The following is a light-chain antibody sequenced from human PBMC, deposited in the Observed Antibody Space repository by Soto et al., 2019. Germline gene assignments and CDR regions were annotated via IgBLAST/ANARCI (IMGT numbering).Light chain of an antibody. Sequence: DIVLTQSPDSLAVSLGERATINCKSSQSVLYSSNNKNYLAWYQQRPGQPPHLLIYWASTRASGVPDRFGGSGSGTDFTLTISSLQAEDVAVYYCQQSYSSPWTFGQGTKVEIK. CDR1: QSVLYSSNNKNY. V-gene: IGKV4-1*01. CDR2: WAS. CDR3: QQSYSSPWT. J-gene: IGKJ1*01.